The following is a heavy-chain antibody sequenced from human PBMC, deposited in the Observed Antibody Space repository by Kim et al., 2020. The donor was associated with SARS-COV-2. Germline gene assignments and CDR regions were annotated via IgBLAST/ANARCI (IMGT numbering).Heavy chain of an antibody. Sequence: SVKVSCKASGGTFSSYAISWVRQAPGQGLEWMGGIIPIFGTANYAQKFQGRVTITADESTSTAYMELSSLRSEDTAVYYCARLAGEYYYDSSGYSLLDYWGQGTLVTVSS. V-gene: IGHV1-69*13. J-gene: IGHJ4*02. D-gene: IGHD3-22*01. CDR1: GGTFSSYA. CDR3: ARLAGEYYYDSSGYSLLDY. CDR2: IIPIFGTA.